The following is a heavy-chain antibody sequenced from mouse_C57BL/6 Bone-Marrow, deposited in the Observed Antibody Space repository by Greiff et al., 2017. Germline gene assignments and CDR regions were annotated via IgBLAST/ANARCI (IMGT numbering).Heavy chain of an antibody. CDR1: GFSLTSYG. CDR3: ARTDY. Sequence: VQLQQSGPGLVQPSQSLSITCTVSGFSLTSYGVHWVRQSPGKGLEWLGVIWSGGSTYYNAAFISRLSISKDNSKSQVFFKMNSLQANDTAIYYCARTDYWGQGTTLTVSS. J-gene: IGHJ2*01. CDR2: IWSGGST. V-gene: IGHV2-2*02.